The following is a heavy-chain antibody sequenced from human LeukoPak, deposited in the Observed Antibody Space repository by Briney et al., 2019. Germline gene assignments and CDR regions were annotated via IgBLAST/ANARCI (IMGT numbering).Heavy chain of an antibody. D-gene: IGHD1-14*01. Sequence: SETLSLTCTVSGVSMTNYYWSWIRQPPGKGLEWIAYSHNSGETKYNPSLKSRITISVDTSKNEFSLKLSSVTAADTAVYYCARLPGGTAAFDIWGQGTTVTVSA. V-gene: IGHV4-59*08. CDR2: SHNSGET. CDR3: ARLPGGTAAFDI. CDR1: GVSMTNYY. J-gene: IGHJ3*02.